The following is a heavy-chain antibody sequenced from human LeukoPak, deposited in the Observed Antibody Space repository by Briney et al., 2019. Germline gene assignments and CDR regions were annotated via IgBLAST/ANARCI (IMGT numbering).Heavy chain of an antibody. D-gene: IGHD3-22*01. V-gene: IGHV1-8*01. J-gene: IGHJ5*02. CDR1: GYTFTSYD. CDR2: MNPNSGNT. Sequence: GASVKVSCKASGYTFTSYDINWVRQATGQGLEWMGWMNPNSGNTGYAQKFQGRVTMTRNTSISTAYMELSSLRSEDTAVYYCARVWYYYDSSGYPVSEYNWFDPWGQGTLVTVSS. CDR3: ARVWYYYDSSGYPVSEYNWFDP.